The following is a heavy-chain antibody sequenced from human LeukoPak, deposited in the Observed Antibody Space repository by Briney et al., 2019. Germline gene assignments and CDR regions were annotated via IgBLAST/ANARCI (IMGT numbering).Heavy chain of an antibody. Sequence: GGSLRLSCAASGFTFDDYGMSWVRQAPGKGLEWVSGTNWNGGSTGYADSVKGRFTISRDNAKSSLYLQMNSLRAEDTALYYCASCSGNYDFWSGCNFDYWGQGTLVTVSS. CDR1: GFTFDDYG. CDR2: TNWNGGST. D-gene: IGHD3-3*01. CDR3: ASCSGNYDFWSGCNFDY. V-gene: IGHV3-20*04. J-gene: IGHJ4*02.